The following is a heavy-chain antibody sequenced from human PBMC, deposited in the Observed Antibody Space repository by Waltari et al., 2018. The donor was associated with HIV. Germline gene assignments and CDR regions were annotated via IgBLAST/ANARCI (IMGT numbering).Heavy chain of an antibody. CDR2: ISGSGGST. V-gene: IGHV3-23*01. Sequence: EVQLLESGGGLVQPGGSLRLSCAASGFTFSSYAMSWVRQAPGKGLEGVSAISGSGGSTYYADSVKGRFTISRDNSKNTLYLQMNSLRAEDTAVYYCAKDPSYSSSSYVYWGQGTLVTVSS. D-gene: IGHD6-6*01. CDR1: GFTFSSYA. J-gene: IGHJ4*02. CDR3: AKDPSYSSSSYVY.